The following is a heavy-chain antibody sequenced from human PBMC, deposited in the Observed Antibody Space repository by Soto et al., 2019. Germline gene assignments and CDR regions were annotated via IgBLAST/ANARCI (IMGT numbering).Heavy chain of an antibody. J-gene: IGHJ4*02. V-gene: IGHV3-30*18. CDR2: ISYDGSNK. CDR1: GFTFSSYG. CDR3: AKDQGSGYDSHYFDY. Sequence: GGSLRLSCAASGFTFSSYGMHWVRQAPGKGLEWVAVISYDGSNKYYADSVKGRFTISRDNSKNTLYLQMNSLRAEDTAVYYCAKDQGSGYDSHYFDYWGQGTLVTVSS. D-gene: IGHD5-12*01.